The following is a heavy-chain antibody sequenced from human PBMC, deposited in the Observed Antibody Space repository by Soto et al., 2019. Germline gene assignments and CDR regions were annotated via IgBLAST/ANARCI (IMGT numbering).Heavy chain of an antibody. Sequence: PGGSLRLSCVASGFSFSNFWMTWVRQSPGKGLECVAEINQYGSGENYVHSVKGRFTISRDNSKNTLYLQMNSLRADDTAVYYCARDMSGGTYNYYYGMDVWGQGTTVTVSS. D-gene: IGHD1-26*01. CDR3: ARDMSGGTYNYYYGMDV. CDR2: INQYGSGE. V-gene: IGHV3-7*03. J-gene: IGHJ6*02. CDR1: GFSFSNFW.